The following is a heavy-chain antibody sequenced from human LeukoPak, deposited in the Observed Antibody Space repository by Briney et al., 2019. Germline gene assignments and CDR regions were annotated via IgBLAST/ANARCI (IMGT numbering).Heavy chain of an antibody. D-gene: IGHD3-9*01. CDR2: IRSKAYGGTT. V-gene: IGHV3-49*03. Sequence: GRSLRLSCTASGFTFGDYAMSWFRQAPGKGLEWVGFIRSKAYGGTTEYAASVKGRFTISRDDSKSIAYLQMNSLKTEDTAVYYCTRDPYYDILTGYPYWGQGTLVTVSS. CDR3: TRDPYYDILTGYPY. J-gene: IGHJ4*02. CDR1: GFTFGDYA.